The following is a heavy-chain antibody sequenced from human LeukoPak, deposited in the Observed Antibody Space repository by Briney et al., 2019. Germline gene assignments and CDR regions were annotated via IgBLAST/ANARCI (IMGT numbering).Heavy chain of an antibody. CDR3: ARGFGVLLWFGDAFDI. V-gene: IGHV4-61*01. J-gene: IGHJ3*02. CDR2: IHYSGST. D-gene: IGHD3-10*01. CDR1: GYSISSGYY. Sequence: PSETLSLTCTVSGYSISSGYYWSWIRQPPGKGLEWIGYIHYSGSTNYNPSLKSRVTISLDTSKNQFSLKLSSVTAADTAVYYCARGFGVLLWFGDAFDIWGQGTMVTVSS.